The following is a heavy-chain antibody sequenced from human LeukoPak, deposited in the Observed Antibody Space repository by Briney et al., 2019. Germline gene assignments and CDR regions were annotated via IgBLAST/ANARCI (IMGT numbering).Heavy chain of an antibody. D-gene: IGHD2-2*02. CDR2: ISSTSTTV. CDR3: ARDRVTYTTSVDPLDY. CDR1: GFTFSSYI. J-gene: IGHJ4*02. V-gene: IGHV3-48*01. Sequence: GGSLRLSGAASGFTFSSYIMNWVRQAPGKGLEWISYISSTSTTVLYADSVKGRFTISRDNAKNSLDLQMNSLRAEDTAVYYCARDRVTYTTSVDPLDYWGQGTLVTVSS.